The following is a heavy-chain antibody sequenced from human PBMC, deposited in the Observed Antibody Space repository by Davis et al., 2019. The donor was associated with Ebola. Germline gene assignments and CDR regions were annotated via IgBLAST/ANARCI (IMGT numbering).Heavy chain of an antibody. Sequence: SETLSLTCAVYGGSFSSYYWSWIRQPPGKGLECIGEINHSGSTNYNPSLKSRVTISVATSKNQFSLKLSSVTAADTAVYYCARVLLWFGELLYRPYGMDVWGQGTTVTVSS. J-gene: IGHJ6*02. CDR2: INHSGST. D-gene: IGHD3-10*01. CDR1: GGSFSSYY. V-gene: IGHV4-34*01. CDR3: ARVLLWFGELLYRPYGMDV.